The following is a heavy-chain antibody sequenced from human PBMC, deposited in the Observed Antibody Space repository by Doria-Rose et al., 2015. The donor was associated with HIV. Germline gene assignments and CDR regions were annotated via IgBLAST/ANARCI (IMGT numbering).Heavy chain of an antibody. CDR1: GYTFTGYY. D-gene: IGHD3-3*01. Sequence: QVQLVQSGAEVKKPGASVKVSCKASGYTFTGYYTHWVRQAPGQGLEWMGWINPNSDSTNYAQKFQGRVTMTKDTSISTAYMELSRLRSDDTAVYYCARAWTYDFWSGYPRGWFDPWGQGTLVTVSS. V-gene: IGHV1-2*02. CDR2: INPNSDST. J-gene: IGHJ5*02. CDR3: ARAWTYDFWSGYPRGWFDP.